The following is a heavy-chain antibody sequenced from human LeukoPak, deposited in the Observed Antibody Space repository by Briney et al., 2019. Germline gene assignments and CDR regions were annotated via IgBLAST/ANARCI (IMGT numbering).Heavy chain of an antibody. CDR1: GFTFSGSA. D-gene: IGHD6-25*01. CDR2: IRSTANGYAT. Sequence: PGGSLRLSCAASGFTFSGSALHWVRQASGKGLEWVGRIRSTANGYATAYAASVKGRFTISRDDSKNTAYLQMNSLKAEDTAVYYCASGGASDYWGQGTLVTVSS. V-gene: IGHV3-73*01. CDR3: ASGGASDY. J-gene: IGHJ4*02.